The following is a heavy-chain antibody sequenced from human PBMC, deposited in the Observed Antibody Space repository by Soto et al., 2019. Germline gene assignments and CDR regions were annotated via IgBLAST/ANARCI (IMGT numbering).Heavy chain of an antibody. J-gene: IGHJ4*02. CDR2: IRGSDVHT. Sequence: EVHLLESGGGLVQPGGSLRLACAASGFTFNNYAMSWVRQAPGRGLEWVSVIRGSDVHTDYADSVKGRFTISRDNSNSRLFLQMNSLRAEDTAIYYCAKRKWEDCRGTGCYGVVVPAAPFDFWGQGTRVTVSS. CDR3: AKRKWEDCRGTGCYGVVVPAAPFDF. D-gene: IGHD2-15*01. V-gene: IGHV3-23*01. CDR1: GFTFNNYA.